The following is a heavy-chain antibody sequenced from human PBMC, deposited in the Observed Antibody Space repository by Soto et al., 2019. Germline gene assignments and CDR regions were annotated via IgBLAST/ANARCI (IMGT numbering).Heavy chain of an antibody. CDR3: ARGLVRGYSGYPKGY. CDR1: GYAFTGYY. J-gene: IGHJ4*02. Sequence: ASVKVSCKASGYAFTGYYMHWVRQAPGQGLEWMGWINPNSGGTNYAQKFQGRVTMTRDTSISTAYMELSRLRSDDTAVYYCARGLVRGYSGYPKGYWGQGTLVTVS. D-gene: IGHD5-12*01. CDR2: INPNSGGT. V-gene: IGHV1-2*02.